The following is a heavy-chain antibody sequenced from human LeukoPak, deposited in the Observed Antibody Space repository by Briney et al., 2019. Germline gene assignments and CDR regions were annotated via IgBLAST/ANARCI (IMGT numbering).Heavy chain of an antibody. CDR1: GLTFSSYS. J-gene: IGHJ4*02. Sequence: GGSLRLSCAASGLTFSSYSMNWVRQAPGKGLEWVSSISSSSSYIYYADPVKGRFTISRDNAKNSLYLQMNSLRAEDTAVYYCARDENLYSPDYWGQGTLVTVSS. D-gene: IGHD3-16*01. CDR2: ISSSSSYI. CDR3: ARDENLYSPDY. V-gene: IGHV3-21*01.